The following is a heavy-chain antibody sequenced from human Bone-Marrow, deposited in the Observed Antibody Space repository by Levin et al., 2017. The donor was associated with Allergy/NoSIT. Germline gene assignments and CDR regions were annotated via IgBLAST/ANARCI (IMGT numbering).Heavy chain of an antibody. D-gene: IGHD3-22*01. Sequence: GESLKISCAASGFTFTSFAMHWVRQTPGKGLEWVAVISFDGGNKYYADSVNGRFTISRDNSQNTLYLQMNSLSSDDAAVYYCARDPLSSPYDSGAYYLDYWGLGTLVTVSS. J-gene: IGHJ4*02. V-gene: IGHV3-30-3*01. CDR2: ISFDGGNK. CDR1: GFTFTSFA. CDR3: ARDPLSSPYDSGAYYLDY.